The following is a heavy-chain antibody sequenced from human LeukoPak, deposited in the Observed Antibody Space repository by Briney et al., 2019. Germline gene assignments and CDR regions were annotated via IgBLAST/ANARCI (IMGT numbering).Heavy chain of an antibody. CDR2: IYYSGST. CDR3: ARQARLYNWNDALGY. J-gene: IGHJ4*02. V-gene: IGHV4-59*08. D-gene: IGHD1-20*01. Sequence: SQTLSLTCTVSGGSISSYYWSWIRQPPGKGLEWIGYIYYSGSTNYNPSLKSRVTISVDTSKNQFSLKLSSVTAADTAVYYCARQARLYNWNDALGYWGQGTLVTVSS. CDR1: GGSISSYY.